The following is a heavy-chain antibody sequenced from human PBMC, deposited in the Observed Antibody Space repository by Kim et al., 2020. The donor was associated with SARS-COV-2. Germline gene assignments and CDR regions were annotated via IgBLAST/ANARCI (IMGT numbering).Heavy chain of an antibody. CDR3: AKAPYSRPPLNWFDP. J-gene: IGHJ5*02. D-gene: IGHD6-13*01. Sequence: DAGKGRFTISRDNSKNTLYLQMNSLRAEDTAVYYCAKAPYSRPPLNWFDPWGQGTLVTISS. V-gene: IGHV3-23*01.